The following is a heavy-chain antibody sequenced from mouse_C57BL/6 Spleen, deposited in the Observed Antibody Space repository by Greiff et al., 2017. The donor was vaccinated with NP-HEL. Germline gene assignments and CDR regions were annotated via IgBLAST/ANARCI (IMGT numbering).Heavy chain of an antibody. V-gene: IGHV1-52*01. CDR3: ARGSHYYGSSPAYFDV. CDR1: GYTFTSYW. CDR2: IDPSDSET. J-gene: IGHJ1*03. Sequence: VQLQQPGAELVRPGSSVKLSCKASGYTFTSYWMHWVKQRPIQGLEWIGNIDPSDSETHYNQKFKDKATLTVDKSSSTAYMQLSSLTSEDSAVYYCARGSHYYGSSPAYFDVWGTGTTVTVSS. D-gene: IGHD1-1*01.